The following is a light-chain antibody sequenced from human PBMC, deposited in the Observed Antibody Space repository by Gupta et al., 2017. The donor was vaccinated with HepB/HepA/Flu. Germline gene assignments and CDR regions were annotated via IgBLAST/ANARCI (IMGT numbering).Light chain of an antibody. CDR2: WAS. CDR3: QQDDNTPST. CDR1: QSVFYSSNKKNY. J-gene: IGKJ2*01. V-gene: IGKV4-1*01. Sequence: DIVMTQSPESLAVFLGERATINCSTSQSVFYSSNKKNYLAWYQQKPGQPPKLLISWASTRESGVPDRFSGSGSGTDFTLTISRLQAEDVAVYSCQQDDNTPSTFGQGTKLDVK.